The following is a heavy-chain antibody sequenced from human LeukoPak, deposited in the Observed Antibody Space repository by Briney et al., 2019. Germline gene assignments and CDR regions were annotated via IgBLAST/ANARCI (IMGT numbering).Heavy chain of an antibody. V-gene: IGHV3-48*02. Sequence: PGGSLRLSCAASGFTFSTFSTYSMNWVRQAPGKGLEWVSYSSSSSGTIYYADSVKGRFTISRDNAKKSLYLQMNSLRDEDTAVYYCARDRSSASGSSFFYYYGMDVWGQGTTVTVSS. CDR1: GFTFSTFSTYS. CDR2: SSSSSGTI. CDR3: ARDRSSASGSSFFYYYGMDV. J-gene: IGHJ6*02. D-gene: IGHD6-6*01.